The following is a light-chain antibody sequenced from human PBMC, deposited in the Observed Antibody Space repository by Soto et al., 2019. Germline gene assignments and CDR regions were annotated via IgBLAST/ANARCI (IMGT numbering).Light chain of an antibody. CDR1: QSVSSN. CDR3: QQYNNWPPVT. V-gene: IGKV3-15*01. CDR2: GAS. Sequence: EIVMTQSPATLSVSPGERATLSCRASQSVSSNLAWYQQKPGQAPRLLIYGASTRTSGIPARFSGSGSGTEFTLTFSSLQSEDFALYYCQQYNNWPPVTFGQGTRLEIK. J-gene: IGKJ5*01.